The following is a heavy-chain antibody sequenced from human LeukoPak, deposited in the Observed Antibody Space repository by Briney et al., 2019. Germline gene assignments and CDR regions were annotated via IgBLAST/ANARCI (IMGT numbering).Heavy chain of an antibody. Sequence: GGSLRLSCSASGLTLSGYWMHWVRQIPGKGLVWVSRIDSDGSGTSYADSVKGRFTISRDDVKNMLYLQMNSLRVEDTGLYYCSTVEHFWGQGTLVAVSS. CDR1: GLTLSGYW. CDR3: STVEHF. CDR2: IDSDGSGT. J-gene: IGHJ4*02. V-gene: IGHV3-74*01. D-gene: IGHD1/OR15-1a*01.